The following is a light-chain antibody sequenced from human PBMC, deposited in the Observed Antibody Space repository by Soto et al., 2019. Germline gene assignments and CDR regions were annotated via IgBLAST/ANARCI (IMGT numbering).Light chain of an antibody. CDR3: QQYYSSPYT. Sequence: DIAMTQSPDSLAVSLGESATIDCRSSQSVLFSSNNKNYLTWYQQKPGQPPKLLISWASTRESGVPDRFSGSGSGTDFTLTITSLQAEDVAVYYCQQYYSSPYTFGQGTKLEI. V-gene: IGKV4-1*01. CDR1: QSVLFSSNNKNY. CDR2: WAS. J-gene: IGKJ2*01.